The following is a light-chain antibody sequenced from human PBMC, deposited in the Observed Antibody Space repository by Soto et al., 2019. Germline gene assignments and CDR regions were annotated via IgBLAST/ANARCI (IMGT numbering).Light chain of an antibody. CDR3: QQTNTFPRT. Sequence: DIQMTQSPSSVSAPVGDRVTITCRASQGISSWLAWYQQKPGKAPNLLIYAASSFQSGVPSRFSGSGSGTDCTLTISSLQPADFAPYYCQQTNTFPRTFGQGTKVEIK. J-gene: IGKJ2*01. CDR2: AAS. V-gene: IGKV1-12*01. CDR1: QGISSW.